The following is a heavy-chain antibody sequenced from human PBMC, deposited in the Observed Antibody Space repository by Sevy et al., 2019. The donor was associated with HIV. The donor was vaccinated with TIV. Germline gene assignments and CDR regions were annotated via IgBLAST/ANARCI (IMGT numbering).Heavy chain of an antibody. CDR2: ISGSGGST. Sequence: GGSLRLSCAASGFTFSTYAMSWVRQAPGNGLEWVSAISGSGGSTYYADSVKGRFTISRDNSKKTLYLQMNSLRAEDTAVYYCAKGDTNYYGMDVSGQGTSVTVSS. J-gene: IGHJ6*02. V-gene: IGHV3-23*01. CDR1: GFTFSTYA. CDR3: AKGDTNYYGMDV.